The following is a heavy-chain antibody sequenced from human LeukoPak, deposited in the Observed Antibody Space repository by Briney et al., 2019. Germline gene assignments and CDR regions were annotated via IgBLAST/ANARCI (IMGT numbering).Heavy chain of an antibody. Sequence: SQTLSLTCTVSGHSISSGDYYWRRLRQPRGKGLERNGYMYYSGSTYNNPGPKSRLTKTVDTSKNQFSLKLSSVTAADTAVYYCARGIGAAAGTWFWFDPWGQGTLVTVSS. V-gene: IGHV4-30-4*01. CDR2: MYYSGST. CDR3: ARGIGAAAGTWFWFDP. D-gene: IGHD6-13*01. J-gene: IGHJ5*02. CDR1: GHSISSGDYY.